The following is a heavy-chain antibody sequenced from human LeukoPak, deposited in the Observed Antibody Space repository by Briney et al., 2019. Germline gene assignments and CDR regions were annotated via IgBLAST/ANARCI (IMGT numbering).Heavy chain of an antibody. Sequence: LSLTCTVSGGSISSYYWSWIRQPPGKGLEWVARIRNKAKSHTTEYAASVKGRFTISRDDSKNSLFLQMNSLKTEDTAVYYCVRGRNSFDYWGQGTLVTVSS. D-gene: IGHD3-10*01. CDR2: IRNKAKSHTT. CDR3: VRGRNSFDY. J-gene: IGHJ4*02. CDR1: GGSISSYY. V-gene: IGHV3-72*01.